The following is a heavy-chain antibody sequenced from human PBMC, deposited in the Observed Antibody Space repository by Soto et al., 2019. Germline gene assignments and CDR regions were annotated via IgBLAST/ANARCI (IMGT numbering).Heavy chain of an antibody. J-gene: IGHJ4*02. CDR3: ARVHPYYYDSSGYPTTNYFDY. CDR2: ISSSSSYI. D-gene: IGHD3-22*01. CDR1: GFTFSSYS. V-gene: IGHV3-21*01. Sequence: NPGGSLRLSCAASGFTFSSYSMNWVRQAPGKGLEWVSSISSSSSYIYYADSVKGRFTISRDNAKNSLYLQMNSLRAEDTAVYYCARVHPYYYDSSGYPTTNYFDYWGQGTLVTVSS.